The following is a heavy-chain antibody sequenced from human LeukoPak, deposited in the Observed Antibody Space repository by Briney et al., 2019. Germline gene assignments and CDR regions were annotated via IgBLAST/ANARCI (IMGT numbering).Heavy chain of an antibody. J-gene: IGHJ4*02. CDR3: ARDINYYDSSGYYKDY. CDR1: GFIFSSYW. V-gene: IGHV3-74*01. CDR2: INSDGSST. D-gene: IGHD3-22*01. Sequence: GGSLRLSCAASGFIFSSYWMHWVRQAPGKGLVWVSRINSDGSSTSYADSVKGRFTVPRDNAKNTLYLQMNSLRAEDTAVYYCARDINYYDSSGYYKDYWGQGTLVTVSS.